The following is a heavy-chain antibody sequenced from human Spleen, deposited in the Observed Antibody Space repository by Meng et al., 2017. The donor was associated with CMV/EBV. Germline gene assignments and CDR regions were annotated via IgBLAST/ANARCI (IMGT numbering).Heavy chain of an antibody. Sequence: FPFSSDAMRWVRQAPGKGLEWVAIISSDGNNQYYADSVKGRFALSRDNPKNTLFLQMNSLRTEDTAVYYCATYSRAPAALLAYFNYWGLGTLVTVSS. V-gene: IGHV3-30*09. CDR3: ATYSRAPAALLAYFNY. CDR2: ISSDGNNQ. CDR1: FPFSSDA. J-gene: IGHJ4*02. D-gene: IGHD2-2*01.